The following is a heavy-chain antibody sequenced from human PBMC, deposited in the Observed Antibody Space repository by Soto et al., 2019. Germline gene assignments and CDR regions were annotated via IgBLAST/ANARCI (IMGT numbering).Heavy chain of an antibody. CDR1: GYTFSSYD. CDR3: XXXXXXXXXX. V-gene: IGHV1-8*01. CDR2: MNPNSGNT. Sequence: QVQLVQSGAEVRKPGASVKVSCKASGYTFSSYDINWVRQATGQGLEWMGWMNPNSGNTGYAQKFQGRVTMTRNTAISTDYMELSSLXXEXXXXXXXXXXXXXXXXXXGQGSLVTVSS. J-gene: IGHJ4*02.